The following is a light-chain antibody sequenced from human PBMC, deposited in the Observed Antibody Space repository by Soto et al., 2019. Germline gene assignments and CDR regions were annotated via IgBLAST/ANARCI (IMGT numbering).Light chain of an antibody. Sequence: DIQMTQSPSSLSASVGDTVTITCRASQSISVHLNWYQQKGGKVPKLLIYAASNLYSGVPSRFSGSGSETDFALTISSLRTEDFATYYCQQSYITPYTVGQGTRLEIK. J-gene: IGKJ2*01. CDR1: QSISVH. V-gene: IGKV1-39*01. CDR2: AAS. CDR3: QQSYITPYT.